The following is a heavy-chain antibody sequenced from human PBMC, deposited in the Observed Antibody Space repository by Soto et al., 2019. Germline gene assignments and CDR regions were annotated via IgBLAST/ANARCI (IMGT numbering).Heavy chain of an antibody. CDR3: ARAKRSYSPPTSPFDY. V-gene: IGHV3-33*08. CDR2: IWYDGSNK. D-gene: IGHD3-10*01. Sequence: GGSLRLSCAASGFTFSSYGMHWVRQAPGKGLEWVAVIWYDGSNKYYADSVKGRFTISRDNSKNTLYLQMNSLRAEDTAVYYCARAKRSYSPPTSPFDYWGQGTLVTVSS. CDR1: GFTFSSYG. J-gene: IGHJ4*02.